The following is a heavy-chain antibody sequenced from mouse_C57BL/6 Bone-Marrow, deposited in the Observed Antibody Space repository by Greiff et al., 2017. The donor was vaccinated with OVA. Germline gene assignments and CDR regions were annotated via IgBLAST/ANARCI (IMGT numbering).Heavy chain of an antibody. J-gene: IGHJ4*01. Sequence: EVQLVESGGDLVKPGGSLKLSCAASGFTFSSYGMSWVRQTPDKRLAWVATISSGGSYTYYPDSVKGRFTISRDNAKNTLYLQMSSLKSEDTAMYYCARPSITTVVEGGNAMDYWGQGTSVTVSS. D-gene: IGHD1-1*01. CDR2: ISSGGSYT. V-gene: IGHV5-6*01. CDR3: ARPSITTVVEGGNAMDY. CDR1: GFTFSSYG.